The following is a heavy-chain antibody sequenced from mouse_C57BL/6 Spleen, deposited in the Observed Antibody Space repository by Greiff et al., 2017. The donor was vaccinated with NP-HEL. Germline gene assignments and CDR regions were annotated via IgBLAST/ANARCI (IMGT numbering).Heavy chain of an antibody. CDR1: GYTFTSYW. CDR2: IDPSDSYT. D-gene: IGHD1-1*01. V-gene: IGHV1-69*01. CDR3: AAYYGSTPSLAY. J-gene: IGHJ3*01. Sequence: VQLQQPGAELVMPGASVKLSCKASGYTFTSYWMHWVKQRPGQGLEWIGEIDPSDSYTNYNQKFKGKSTLTVDKSSSTAYMQLSSLTSEDSAVYYCAAYYGSTPSLAYWGQGTLVTVSA.